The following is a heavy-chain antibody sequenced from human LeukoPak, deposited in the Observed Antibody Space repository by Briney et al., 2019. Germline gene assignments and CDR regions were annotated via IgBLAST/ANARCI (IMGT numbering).Heavy chain of an antibody. Sequence: GGSLRLSCAASGFTFSSYWMSWVRQAPGKGLEWVANIKQDGSEKYYVDSVKGRFTISRDNAKNSLYLQMNSLRAEDTAVYYCAKDGAYYDFWSGSFPYPYYYYYYMDVWGKGTTVTVSS. CDR3: AKDGAYYDFWSGSFPYPYYYYYYMDV. V-gene: IGHV3-7*03. CDR1: GFTFSSYW. CDR2: IKQDGSEK. J-gene: IGHJ6*03. D-gene: IGHD3-3*01.